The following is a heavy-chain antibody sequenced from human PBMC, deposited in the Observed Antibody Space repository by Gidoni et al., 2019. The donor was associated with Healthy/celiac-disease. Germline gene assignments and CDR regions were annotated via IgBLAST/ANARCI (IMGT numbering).Heavy chain of an antibody. D-gene: IGHD2-15*01. CDR2: IYYSGST. J-gene: IGHJ4*02. V-gene: IGHV4-39*01. CDR1: GCSIRSSSYY. Sequence: QLQLQESGPGLVKPSETLSLTCTGSGCSIRSSSYYWGWIRQPPGTGLELIGSIYYSGSTYYNPSLKSRVTISVDTSKNQFSLKLSSVTAADTAVYYCARSSHGLGYCSGGSCYFDYWGQGTLVTVSS. CDR3: ARSSHGLGYCSGGSCYFDY.